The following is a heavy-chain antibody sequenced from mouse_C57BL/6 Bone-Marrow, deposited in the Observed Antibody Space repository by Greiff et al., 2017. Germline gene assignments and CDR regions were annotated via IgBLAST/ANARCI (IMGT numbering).Heavy chain of an antibody. CDR2: LNHYNGGT. J-gene: IGHJ4*01. CDR1: GYTFTAYY. D-gene: IGHD1-1*01. Sequence: EVKLQQSGPVLVKPGASVKMSCKASGYTFTAYYMNWVKQSHGKSLEWIGVLNHYNGGTSYNQQFKGKATLTVDKSSSTAYMELNSLTSEDSAVYYCASGHYCRYAMDYWGQGTSVTVSS. CDR3: ASGHYCRYAMDY. V-gene: IGHV1-19*01.